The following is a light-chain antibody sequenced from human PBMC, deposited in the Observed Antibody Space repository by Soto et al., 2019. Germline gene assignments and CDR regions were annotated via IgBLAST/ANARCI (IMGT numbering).Light chain of an antibody. CDR3: QRRDMWPIT. V-gene: IGKV2-30*02. J-gene: IGKJ5*01. CDR2: KVS. Sequence: VHSRGIAYFCWNQQRPGRSPRRLIYKVSNRDPGVPARFSASGSGTDFTLTISSLEPEDSAIYYCQRRDMWPITFGQFTRLEI. CDR1: VHSRGIAY.